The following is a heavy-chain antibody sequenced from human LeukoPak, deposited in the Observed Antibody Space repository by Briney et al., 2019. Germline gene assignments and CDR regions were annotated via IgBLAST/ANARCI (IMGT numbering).Heavy chain of an antibody. D-gene: IGHD6-19*01. V-gene: IGHV3-23*01. J-gene: IGHJ3*02. Sequence: PGGSLRLSCAASGFTFSSYAMNWVRQAPGKGLEWVSGISGSGGSTYYADSVKGRFTTSRDNSKNTLYLQINSLRAEDTAAYYCAKSYSSGPDAFDIWGQGTMVTVSS. CDR2: ISGSGGST. CDR1: GFTFSSYA. CDR3: AKSYSSGPDAFDI.